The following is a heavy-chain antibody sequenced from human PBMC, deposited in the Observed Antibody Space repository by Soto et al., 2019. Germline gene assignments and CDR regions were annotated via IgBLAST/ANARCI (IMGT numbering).Heavy chain of an antibody. V-gene: IGHV1-18*01. Sequence: QVQLVQSGAEVKKPGASVKVSCKASGYTFTSYGISWVRQAPGQGLEWMGWISAYNGNTNYAQKLQGRVTMTTDTSTSTAYMELRSLRSDDTAVYYCARARLGKNRGYEEYYFDYWGQGTLVTVSS. CDR1: GYTFTSYG. CDR2: ISAYNGNT. J-gene: IGHJ4*02. CDR3: ARARLGKNRGYEEYYFDY. D-gene: IGHD5-12*01.